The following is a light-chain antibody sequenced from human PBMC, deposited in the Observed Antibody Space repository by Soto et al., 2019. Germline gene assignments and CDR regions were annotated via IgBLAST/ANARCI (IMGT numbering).Light chain of an antibody. J-gene: IGKJ4*01. CDR3: QQYNNWPLT. CDR1: HRVSGY. Sequence: EILMTQSPATLSVSPGESATLSCRASHRVSGYLAWYQQKPGQAPRLLIYGASTRATGVPARFSGSGSGTVFTLTISSLQSEDFAVYYGQQYNNWPLTFGGGTKVESK. CDR2: GAS. V-gene: IGKV3-15*01.